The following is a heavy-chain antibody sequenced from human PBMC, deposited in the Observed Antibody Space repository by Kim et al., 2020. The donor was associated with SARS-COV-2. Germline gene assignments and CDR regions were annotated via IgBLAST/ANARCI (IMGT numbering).Heavy chain of an antibody. J-gene: IGHJ4*02. CDR2: TRNKANSYTK. Sequence: GGSLRLSCAASGITLSDHYIDWVRQAPGKELEWIGRTRNKANSYTKEYAASGKGRFTISRDDSKTSVYLQMNSLKSEDTAVYYCARDGMSGTGGLDYWGQGTLVTVSS. V-gene: IGHV3-72*01. CDR3: ARDGMSGTGGLDY. D-gene: IGHD7-27*01. CDR1: GITLSDHY.